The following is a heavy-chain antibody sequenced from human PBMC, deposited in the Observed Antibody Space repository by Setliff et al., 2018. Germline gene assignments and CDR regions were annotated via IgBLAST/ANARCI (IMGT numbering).Heavy chain of an antibody. CDR2: IHHSGKA. Sequence: SETLSLTCAVSGFSISSGYYWGWIRQPPGKGLEWIVNIHHSGKAYYNPSLKSRVTMSVDTSKNHVSLKLSSVTAAGTAVYYCARAHTWSLPNDNSGYPGWFDPWGQGTLVTVSS. J-gene: IGHJ5*02. CDR3: ARAHTWSLPNDNSGYPGWFDP. D-gene: IGHD3-22*01. CDR1: GFSISSGYY. V-gene: IGHV4-38-2*01.